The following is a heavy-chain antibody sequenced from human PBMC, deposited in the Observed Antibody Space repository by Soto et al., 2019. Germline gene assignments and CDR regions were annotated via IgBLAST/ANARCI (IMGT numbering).Heavy chain of an antibody. Sequence: ASVKGSCKASGFTFTSSAVQWVRQARGQRLEWIGWIVVGSGNTNYAQKFQERVTITRDMSTSTAYMELSSLRSEDTAVYYCAADLEGGWPGFDYWGQGTLVTV. CDR1: GFTFTSSA. CDR3: AADLEGGWPGFDY. CDR2: IVVGSGNT. D-gene: IGHD6-19*01. V-gene: IGHV1-58*01. J-gene: IGHJ4*02.